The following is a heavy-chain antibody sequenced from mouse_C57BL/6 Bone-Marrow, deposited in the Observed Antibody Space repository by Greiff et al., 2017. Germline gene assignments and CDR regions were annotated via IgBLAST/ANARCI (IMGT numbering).Heavy chain of an antibody. D-gene: IGHD3-2*02. CDR2: INPYNGGT. J-gene: IGHJ4*01. Sequence: VQLQQSGPVLVKPGASVKLSCKASGYTFTDYYMNWVKQRPGKSLEWIGDINPYNGGTSYNQKFKGKATLTVDKSSSTAYMELNSLTSEDSAVYDCAMGGSGRYYDAMDYWGQGTAVTVTA. CDR3: AMGGSGRYYDAMDY. V-gene: IGHV1-19*01. CDR1: GYTFTDYY.